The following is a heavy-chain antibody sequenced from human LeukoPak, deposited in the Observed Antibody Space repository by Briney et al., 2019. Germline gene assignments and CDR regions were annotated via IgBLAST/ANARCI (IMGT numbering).Heavy chain of an antibody. Sequence: PSQTLSLTCTVSGGXISSGGYYWSWIRQHPGKGLEWIGYIYYSGSTYYNPSLKSRVTISVDTSKNQFSLKLSSVTAADTAVYYCARGSLWLEFDYWGQGTLVTVSS. CDR1: GGXISSGGYY. CDR3: ARGSLWLEFDY. J-gene: IGHJ4*02. D-gene: IGHD5-18*01. V-gene: IGHV4-31*03. CDR2: IYYSGST.